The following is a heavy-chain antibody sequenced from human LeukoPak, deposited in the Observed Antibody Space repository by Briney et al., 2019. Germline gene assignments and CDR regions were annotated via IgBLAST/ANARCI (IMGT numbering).Heavy chain of an antibody. D-gene: IGHD3-22*01. J-gene: IGHJ4*02. CDR1: GFTFSNNW. Sequence: PGGSLRLSCAASGFTFSNNWMLWVRQAPGKGLVWVSRINSDGRTTTYADSVKGRFTISRDNAKNTLYLQMNSLRAEDTAVYYCAMIKEGWGQGTLVTVSS. CDR2: INSDGRTT. V-gene: IGHV3-74*01. CDR3: AMIKEG.